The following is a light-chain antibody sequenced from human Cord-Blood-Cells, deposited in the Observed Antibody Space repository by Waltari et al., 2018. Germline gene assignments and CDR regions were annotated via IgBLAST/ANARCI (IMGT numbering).Light chain of an antibody. CDR1: QSVSSSY. V-gene: IGKV3-20*01. CDR2: GAS. J-gene: IGKJ1*01. Sequence: ELVLTQSPRPLSLSPGQRATLSCRASQSVSSSYLAWYQQKPGQAPRLLIYGASSRATGIPDRFSGSGSGTDFTLTISRLEPEDFAVYYCQQYGSSWTFGQGTKVEIK. CDR3: QQYGSSWT.